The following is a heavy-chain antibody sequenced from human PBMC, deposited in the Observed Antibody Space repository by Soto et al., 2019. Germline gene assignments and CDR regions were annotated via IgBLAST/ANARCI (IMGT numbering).Heavy chain of an antibody. V-gene: IGHV4-4*02. J-gene: IGHJ4*02. CDR1: GGSISSSNW. D-gene: IGHD6-13*01. CDR2: IYHSGST. Sequence: QVQLQESGPGLVKPSGTLSLTCAVSGGSISSSNWWSWVRQPPGKGLEWIGEIYHSGSTNYNPSLKSRVTISVDKSKNQFSLKLSSVTAADTAVYYCARSRSSSKISYSSSYDYWGQGTLVTVSS. CDR3: ARSRSSSKISYSSSYDY.